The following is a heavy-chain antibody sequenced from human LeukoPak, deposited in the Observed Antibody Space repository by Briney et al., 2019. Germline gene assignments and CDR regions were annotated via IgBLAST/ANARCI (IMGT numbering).Heavy chain of an antibody. J-gene: IGHJ4*02. CDR3: ARVRYYYDSSGYSYYFDF. CDR2: IYYSGST. D-gene: IGHD3-22*01. CDR1: GGSISSYY. V-gene: IGHV4-59*01. Sequence: SETLSLTCTVSGGSISSYYWSWIRQPPGKGLEWIGYIYYSGSTNYNPSLKSRVTISVDTSKNQFSLKLSSVTAADTAVYYCARVRYYYDSSGYSYYFDFWGQGTLVTVSS.